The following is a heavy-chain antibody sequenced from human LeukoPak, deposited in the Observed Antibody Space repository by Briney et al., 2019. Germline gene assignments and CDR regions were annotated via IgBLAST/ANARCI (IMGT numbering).Heavy chain of an antibody. Sequence: ASVKVSCKASGYTFTNYDFNWMRQATGQGLEWMGWMNPNSGSTGYAQKFQGRVTMTRDTSISTAYMELSSLTSEDTAVYYCAREGYSNYDWGQGTLVTVSS. J-gene: IGHJ4*02. V-gene: IGHV1-8*01. CDR3: AREGYSNYD. CDR1: GYTFTNYD. CDR2: MNPNSGST. D-gene: IGHD4-11*01.